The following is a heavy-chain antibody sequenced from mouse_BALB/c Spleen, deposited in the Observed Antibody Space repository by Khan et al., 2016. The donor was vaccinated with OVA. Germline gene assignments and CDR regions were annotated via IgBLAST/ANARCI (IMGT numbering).Heavy chain of an antibody. CDR3: ARSGRCFPY. V-gene: IGHV3-1*02. CDR1: GYSITSGYS. J-gene: IGHJ3*01. Sequence: EVQLQESGPDLVKPSQSLSLTCTVTGYSITSGYSWHWIRQLPGNKLEWMGYIHYGGNTNYNPSLKSRITITRDTSRNQFFLKLNSVTTEDTATYCCARSGRCFPYWGQGTLVTVSA. CDR2: IHYGGNT.